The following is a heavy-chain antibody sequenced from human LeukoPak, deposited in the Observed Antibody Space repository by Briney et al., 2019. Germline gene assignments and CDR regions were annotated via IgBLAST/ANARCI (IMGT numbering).Heavy chain of an antibody. CDR2: FDPEDGET. D-gene: IGHD5-12*01. CDR1: GYTLTELS. CDR3: ATGYIVATTLDY. Sequence: ASVKVSCKVSGYTLTELSMHWVRQAPGKGLEWMGGFDPEDGETIYAQKFQGRVTMTEDTSTDTAYMELSSLRSEDTAVYYCATGYIVATTLDYWGQGTLVTVSS. J-gene: IGHJ4*02. V-gene: IGHV1-24*01.